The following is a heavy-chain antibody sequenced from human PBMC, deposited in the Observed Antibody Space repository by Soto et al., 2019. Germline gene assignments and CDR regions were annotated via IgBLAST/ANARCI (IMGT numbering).Heavy chain of an antibody. CDR3: AKDQGGYLSVFDY. Sequence: QVQLVESGGGVVQPGRSPRLSCAASGFTFSTYGMHWVRQAPGKGLEWVAVMSYDGINKYYADSVKGRFTISRDSSKNTLYLQMDSLRPEDTAFYYCAKDQGGYLSVFDYWGQGTLVTVSS. D-gene: IGHD5-12*01. V-gene: IGHV3-30*18. CDR2: MSYDGINK. CDR1: GFTFSTYG. J-gene: IGHJ4*02.